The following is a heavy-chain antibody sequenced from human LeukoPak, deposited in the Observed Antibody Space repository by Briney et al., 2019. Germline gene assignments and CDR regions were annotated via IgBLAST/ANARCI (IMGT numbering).Heavy chain of an antibody. CDR2: INHSGST. CDR1: GGSFSGYY. Sequence: SETLSLTCAVYGGSFSGYYWGWIRQPPGKGLEWIGEINHSGSTNYNPSLKSRVTISVDTSKNQFSLKLSSVTAADTAVYYCVRGLSLRYGSGSYSGWFDPWGQGTLVTVSS. J-gene: IGHJ5*02. D-gene: IGHD3-10*01. CDR3: VRGLSLRYGSGSYSGWFDP. V-gene: IGHV4-34*01.